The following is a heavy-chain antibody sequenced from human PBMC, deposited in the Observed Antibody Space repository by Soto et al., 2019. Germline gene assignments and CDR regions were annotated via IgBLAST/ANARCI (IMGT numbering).Heavy chain of an antibody. V-gene: IGHV3-53*01. Sequence: GGSLRLSCAASGFTVSSNYMSWVRQAPGKGLEWVSVIYSGGSTYYADSVKGRFTISRDNSKNTLYLQMNSLRAEDTAVYYCARPGIAAAGTQYYYYYGMDVWGQGTTVTVSS. J-gene: IGHJ6*02. D-gene: IGHD6-13*01. CDR1: GFTVSSNY. CDR2: IYSGGST. CDR3: ARPGIAAAGTQYYYYYGMDV.